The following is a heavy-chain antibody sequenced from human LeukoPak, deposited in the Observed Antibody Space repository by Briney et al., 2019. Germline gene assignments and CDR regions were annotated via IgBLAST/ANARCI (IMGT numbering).Heavy chain of an antibody. V-gene: IGHV3-48*01. CDR3: ARDGLTIFGVVST. D-gene: IGHD3-3*01. CDR2: ISSSSSTI. Sequence: GGSLRLSCAASGFTFSSYSMNWVRQAPGKGLEWVSYISSSSSTIYYADSVKGRFTISRDNAKNSLYLQMNSLRAEDTAVYYCARDGLTIFGVVSTWGQGTLVTVSS. J-gene: IGHJ4*02. CDR1: GFTFSSYS.